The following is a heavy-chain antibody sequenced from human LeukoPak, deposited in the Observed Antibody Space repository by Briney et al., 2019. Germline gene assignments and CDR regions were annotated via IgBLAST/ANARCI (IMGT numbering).Heavy chain of an antibody. D-gene: IGHD6-13*01. CDR3: AKAWAAAGTLDH. J-gene: IGHJ4*02. Sequence: GGSLRLSCAASGFTFSGYWMHWIRQAPGKGLVWVSRISSDGSTTSYADSVKGRFTISRDNSKNTLYLQMNSLRAEDTAVYYCAKAWAAAGTLDHWGQGTLVTVSS. V-gene: IGHV3-74*01. CDR2: ISSDGSTT. CDR1: GFTFSGYW.